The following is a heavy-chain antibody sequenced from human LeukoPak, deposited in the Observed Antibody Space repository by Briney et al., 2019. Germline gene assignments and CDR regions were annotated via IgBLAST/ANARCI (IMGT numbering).Heavy chain of an antibody. CDR3: ARRSYTLYDYGDYRSGDAFDI. V-gene: IGHV5-51*01. CDR2: IYPGDSET. Sequence: GESPKTSCKGFGYSLTNYWIGWVRQLPGKGLEDRGIIYPGDSETKYSPSFQGQVTISADKSISTAYLQWSSLKASDTAMYYCARRSYTLYDYGDYRSGDAFDIWGQGTMVTVSS. D-gene: IGHD4-17*01. CDR1: GYSLTNYW. J-gene: IGHJ3*02.